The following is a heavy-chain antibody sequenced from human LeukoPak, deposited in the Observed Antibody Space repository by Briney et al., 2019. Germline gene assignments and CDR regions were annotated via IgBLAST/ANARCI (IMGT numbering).Heavy chain of an antibody. CDR3: AMGGGYYGSGSYRWFDP. CDR2: ISGYNADT. J-gene: IGHJ5*02. Sequence: ASVKVSCKASGGTFSSYAITWVRQAPGQGLEWMGWISGYNADTDSAQKVQGRLTMTTDTSTSTAYMELRSLRSDDTAVYYCAMGGGYYGSGSYRWFDPWGQGTLVTVSS. V-gene: IGHV1-18*01. CDR1: GGTFSSYA. D-gene: IGHD3-10*01.